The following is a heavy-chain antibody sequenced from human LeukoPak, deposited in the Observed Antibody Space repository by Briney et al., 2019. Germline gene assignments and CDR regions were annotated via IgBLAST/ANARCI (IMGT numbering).Heavy chain of an antibody. CDR2: ISSGGSTI. Sequence: GGSLRLSCAASRFTFSNYGMNWVRQAPGQGLEWVSYISSGGSTIYYADSVKGRFTISRDNAKNSLYLQMNSLRAEDTAVYYCTRAGWYHPFDYWGQRTLVTVSS. J-gene: IGHJ4*02. V-gene: IGHV3-48*03. D-gene: IGHD6-19*01. CDR3: TRAGWYHPFDY. CDR1: RFTFSNYG.